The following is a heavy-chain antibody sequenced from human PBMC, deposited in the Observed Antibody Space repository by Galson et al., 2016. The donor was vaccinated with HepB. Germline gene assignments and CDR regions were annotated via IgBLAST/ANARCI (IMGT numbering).Heavy chain of an antibody. D-gene: IGHD3-9*01. CDR1: GFNFNNYT. CDR2: ISRRSTYI. J-gene: IGHJ5*02. V-gene: IGHV3-21*06. CDR3: ARASTDESPGLRYYAWLSLASFDP. Sequence: SLRLSCAASGFNFNNYTMNWVRQAPGKRLEWISSISRRSTYIYYAESVQRRFTVSRDNTKNVVFLQMNGLRAEDTALYYCARASTDESPGLRYYAWLSLASFDPWGQGTLVAVSS.